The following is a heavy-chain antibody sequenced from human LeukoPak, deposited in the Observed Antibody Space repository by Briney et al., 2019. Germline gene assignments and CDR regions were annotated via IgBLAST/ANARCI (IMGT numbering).Heavy chain of an antibody. CDR3: ARERITMVRGVIITSERDWFDP. Sequence: PSETLSLTCTVSGGSISSSSYYWGWIRQPPGKGLEWIGSIYYSGSTYYNPSLKSRVTISVDTSKNQFSLKLSSVTAADTAVYYCARERITMVRGVIITSERDWFDPWGQGTLVTVSS. J-gene: IGHJ5*02. CDR1: GGSISSSSYY. D-gene: IGHD3-10*01. V-gene: IGHV4-39*07. CDR2: IYYSGST.